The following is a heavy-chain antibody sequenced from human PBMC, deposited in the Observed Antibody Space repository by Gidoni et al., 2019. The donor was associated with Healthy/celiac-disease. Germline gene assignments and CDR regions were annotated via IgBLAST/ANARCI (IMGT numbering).Heavy chain of an antibody. V-gene: IGHV3-21*01. D-gene: IGHD1-7*01. CDR2: ISSSSSYI. J-gene: IGHJ3*02. Sequence: EVQLVESGGGLVKPGGSLRLSCAASGFTFSSYSMNWVRQAPGKGLEWFSSISSSSSYIYYADSVKGRFTISRDNDKNSLYLQMNSLRAEDTAVYYCARSEVGNYPRAPHAFDIWGQGTMVTVSS. CDR1: GFTFSSYS. CDR3: ARSEVGNYPRAPHAFDI.